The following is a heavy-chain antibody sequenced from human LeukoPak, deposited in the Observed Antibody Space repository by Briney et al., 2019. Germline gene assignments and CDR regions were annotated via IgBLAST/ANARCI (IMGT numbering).Heavy chain of an antibody. D-gene: IGHD3-16*02. CDR1: GYTFISHD. CDR3: AGALVGELSEYDAFDI. J-gene: IGHJ3*02. Sequence: GASVKVSCKASGYTFISHDINWVRQATGQGLEWMGWMNPNSGYTGYAQKFQGRVTITRNTSITTAYMELSSLRSEDTAVYYCAGALVGELSEYDAFDIWGQGTMVTVSS. V-gene: IGHV1-8*03. CDR2: MNPNSGYT.